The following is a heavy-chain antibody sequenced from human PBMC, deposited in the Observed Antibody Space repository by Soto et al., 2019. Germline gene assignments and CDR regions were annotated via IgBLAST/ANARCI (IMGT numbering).Heavy chain of an antibody. J-gene: IGHJ3*02. CDR2: ISYNGNNK. CDR1: GFSISTYA. CDR3: ARRSFPYSGSPLEPWSDALDI. V-gene: IGHV3-30*04. D-gene: IGHD1-26*01. Sequence: QVQLVESGGGVVQPGRSLRLSCAASGFSISTYALHWVRQAPGKGPEWVAIISYNGNNKHYADSVKGRFTISRDNSKNTVDLQMNSVRVEDTAMYYCARRSFPYSGSPLEPWSDALDIWGQGTMVTVSS.